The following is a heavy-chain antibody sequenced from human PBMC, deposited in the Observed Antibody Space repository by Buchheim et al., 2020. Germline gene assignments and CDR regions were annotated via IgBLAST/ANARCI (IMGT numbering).Heavy chain of an antibody. CDR3: ARTIAARPGYYFDY. CDR1: GGSISSGSYY. V-gene: IGHV4-61*02. J-gene: IGHJ4*02. Sequence: QVQLQESGPGLVKPSQTLSLTCTVSGGSISSGSYYWSWIRQPAGKGLEWIGRIYTSGSTNYNPSLKSRVTISEDTSKNQFSLKLSSVTAADTAVYYCARTIAARPGYYFDYWGQGTL. CDR2: IYTSGST. D-gene: IGHD6-6*01.